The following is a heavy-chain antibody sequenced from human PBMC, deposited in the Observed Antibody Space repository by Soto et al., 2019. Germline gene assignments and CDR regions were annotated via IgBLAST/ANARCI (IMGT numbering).Heavy chain of an antibody. J-gene: IGHJ5*02. Sequence: QITLKESGPTLVKPTQTLSLTCTFSGFSLSTSGVGVGWIRQPPGKALEWLALIYWDDDKRYSPSLKSRLTITNDTSKNQLVLTMTYMHPVDTATYYCAHFSLRYGIPGSFDPWGQGTLVTVSS. CDR2: IYWDDDK. D-gene: IGHD1-20*01. CDR3: AHFSLRYGIPGSFDP. CDR1: GFSLSTSGVG. V-gene: IGHV2-5*02.